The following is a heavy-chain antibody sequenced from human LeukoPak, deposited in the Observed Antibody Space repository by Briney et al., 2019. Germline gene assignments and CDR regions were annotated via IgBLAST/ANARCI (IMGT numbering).Heavy chain of an antibody. CDR1: GYTFTGYY. V-gene: IGHV1-2*02. CDR3: ARDWGDIVVVPAAIRGRYNWFDP. Sequence: ASVRVSSKASGYTFTGYYMHWVRQAPGQGRERMGWINPNSGGTNYVQKFQGRVTMTRDTSISTAYMELSRLRSDDTAVYYCARDWGDIVVVPAAIRGRYNWFDPWGQGTLVTVSS. CDR2: INPNSGGT. D-gene: IGHD2-2*02. J-gene: IGHJ5*02.